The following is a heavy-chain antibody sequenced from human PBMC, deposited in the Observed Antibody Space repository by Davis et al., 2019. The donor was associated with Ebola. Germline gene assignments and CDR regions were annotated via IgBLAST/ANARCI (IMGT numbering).Heavy chain of an antibody. CDR3: AKDLDYMVRGVIRAPPDV. J-gene: IGHJ6*02. D-gene: IGHD3-10*01. CDR1: GFTFSSYW. Sequence: GESLKISCAASGFTFSSYWMSWVRQAPGKGLEWVANIKQDGSEKYYVDSVKGRFTISRDNSKNTLYLQMNSLRAEDTAVYYCAKDLDYMVRGVIRAPPDVWGQGTTVTVSS. V-gene: IGHV3-7*01. CDR2: IKQDGSEK.